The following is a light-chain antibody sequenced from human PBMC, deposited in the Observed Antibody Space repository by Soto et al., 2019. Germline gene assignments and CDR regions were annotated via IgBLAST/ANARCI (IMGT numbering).Light chain of an antibody. CDR1: QGLVFSDGNIY. V-gene: IGKV2-30*01. CDR3: IQSTHWPPP. Sequence: DVVMTQSPLSLPVTLGQPASISCRSSQGLVFSDGNIYLSWFQQRPGQSPRRLIYKISNRDSGVPDRFSGRGSWTDFTLRISRVEAEDVGGGYCIQSTHWPPPFGPGTIGDI. CDR2: KIS. J-gene: IGKJ3*01.